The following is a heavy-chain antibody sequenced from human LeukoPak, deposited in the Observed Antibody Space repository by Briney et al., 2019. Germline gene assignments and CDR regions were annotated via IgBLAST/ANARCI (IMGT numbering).Heavy chain of an antibody. D-gene: IGHD2-2*02. V-gene: IGHV4-4*09. J-gene: IGHJ4*02. CDR3: VRYCSSTTCYTRAVDY. Sequence: PSETLSLTCTVSGGSISSYYWSWIRQPPGKGLEWIGYIYTSGSTNYNPSLKSRVTISVDTSKNQFSLKLSSVTAADTAVYYCVRYCSSTTCYTRAVDYWGQGTLVTVSS. CDR2: IYTSGST. CDR1: GGSISSYY.